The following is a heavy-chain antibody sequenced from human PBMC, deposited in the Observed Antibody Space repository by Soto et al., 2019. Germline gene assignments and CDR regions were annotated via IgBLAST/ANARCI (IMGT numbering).Heavy chain of an antibody. J-gene: IGHJ4*02. CDR1: GGSISSTNY. V-gene: IGHV4-39*01. Sequence: QLQLQESGPGLVKPSETLSLTCTVSGGSISSTNYWGWIRQPPGKGLEWIGTIYYSGSTYYNSSLTSRVTISVDTSKNQFSLKLTSVTAADTAVYYCATLPHYGDPKAGFWGQGTLVTVSS. CDR3: ATLPHYGDPKAGF. D-gene: IGHD4-17*01. CDR2: IYYSGST.